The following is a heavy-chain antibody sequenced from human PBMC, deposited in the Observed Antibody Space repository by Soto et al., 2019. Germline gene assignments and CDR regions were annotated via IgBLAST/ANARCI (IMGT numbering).Heavy chain of an antibody. J-gene: IGHJ5*02. CDR2: ISYDGTNK. CDR3: ARSSDYGSGSYGWFDP. D-gene: IGHD3-10*01. V-gene: IGHV3-30*19. Sequence: VGSLRLSCAASGFTFNSYAMHWVRQAPGKGLEWVAVISYDGTNKYYADSVKGRFTISRDNSKNTLYLQMNSLRAEDTAVYYCARSSDYGSGSYGWFDPWGQGTLVTVSS. CDR1: GFTFNSYA.